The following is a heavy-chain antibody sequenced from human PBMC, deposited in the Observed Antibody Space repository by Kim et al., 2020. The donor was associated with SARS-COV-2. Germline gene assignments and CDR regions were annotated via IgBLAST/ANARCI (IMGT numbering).Heavy chain of an antibody. J-gene: IGHJ5*02. V-gene: IGHV5-51*01. CDR3: ARRSGAA. D-gene: IGHD1-26*01. CDR1: GYSFSTYW. CDR2: IYPDNSDT. Sequence: GESLKISCKGSGYSFSTYWIGWVRQMPGKGLEWMGVIYPDNSDTRYSPSFQGQVSISADKSLSTAYLQWSSLRASDSAVYYCARRSGAAWGQGTQVIVS.